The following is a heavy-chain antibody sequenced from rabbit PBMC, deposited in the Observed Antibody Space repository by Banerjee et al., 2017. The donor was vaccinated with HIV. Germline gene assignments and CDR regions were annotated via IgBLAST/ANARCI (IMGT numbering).Heavy chain of an antibody. D-gene: IGHD2-1*01. CDR1: GFDLTNDY. V-gene: IGHV1S7*01. CDR3: VSYDDYGDRNL. CDR2: IDPVFGSI. J-gene: IGHJ4*01. Sequence: QLKETGGGLVQPGGSLTLSCKASGFDLTNDYMTWVRQAPGKGLEWIGYIDPVFGSIHYASWVNGRFTISDHNAQNTLYLQLNSPTAADTATYFCVSYDDYGDRNLWGPGTLVTVS.